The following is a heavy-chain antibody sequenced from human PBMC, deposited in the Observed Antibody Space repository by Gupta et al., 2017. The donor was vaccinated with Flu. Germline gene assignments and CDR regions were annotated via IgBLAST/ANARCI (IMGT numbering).Heavy chain of an antibody. J-gene: IGHJ4*02. Sequence: QLQLQESGPGLVKPSETLSLTCTVSGGSISSSSYYWGWIRQPPGKGLEWIGSSYYSGSTYYNPSLKSRVTISVDTSKNQFSLRLSSVTAADTAVYYCARVRDSSGFYPAYFDYWGQGSLVTVSS. CDR3: ARVRDSSGFYPAYFDY. V-gene: IGHV4-39*01. D-gene: IGHD3-22*01. CDR1: GGSISSSSYY. CDR2: SYYSGST.